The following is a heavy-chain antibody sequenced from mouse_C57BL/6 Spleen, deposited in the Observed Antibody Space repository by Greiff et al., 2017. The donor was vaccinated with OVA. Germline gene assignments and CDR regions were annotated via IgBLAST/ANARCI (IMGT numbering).Heavy chain of an antibody. CDR3: ARGGGKYDYDDWYFDV. CDR2: FHPYNDDT. J-gene: IGHJ1*03. CDR1: GYTFTTYP. Sequence: QVQLQQSGAELVKPGASVKMSCKASGYTFTTYPIEWMKQNHGKSLEWIGNFHPYNDDTKYNEKFKGKATLTVEKSSSTVYLELSRLTSDDSAVYYCARGGGKYDYDDWYFDVWGTGTTVTVSS. D-gene: IGHD2-4*01. V-gene: IGHV1-47*01.